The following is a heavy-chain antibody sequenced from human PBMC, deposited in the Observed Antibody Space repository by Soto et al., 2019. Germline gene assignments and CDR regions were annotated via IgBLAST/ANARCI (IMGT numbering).Heavy chain of an antibody. V-gene: IGHV4-34*01. Sequence: PSEALSLTCAVYVGSVSGDYWSWVRQPRGKGLEWSGEIIHSGSTKDSPSLKSRVTMSVDTSKNQFSLRLSSVAAADTAVYYCARGFGTLVRGVVREYHGLDVWGQGTTVTVSS. CDR3: ARGFGTLVRGVVREYHGLDV. J-gene: IGHJ6*02. CDR1: VGSVSGDY. CDR2: IIHSGST. D-gene: IGHD3-10*01.